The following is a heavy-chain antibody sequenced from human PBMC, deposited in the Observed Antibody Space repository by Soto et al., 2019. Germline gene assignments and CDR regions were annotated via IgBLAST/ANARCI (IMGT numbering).Heavy chain of an antibody. CDR2: IWTSGSA. J-gene: IGHJ4*02. D-gene: IGHD3-3*01. CDR1: GGSISDYY. Sequence: NPSETLSLTCSVSGGSISDYYWNWIRQPAGKGLEWIGRIWTSGSANYNPSLKRRVTMSADTSKNQFSLKLTSVTAADSAMYYCARDHPTYYDFWSGYNFEYWGQGIMVTVSS. CDR3: ARDHPTYYDFWSGYNFEY. V-gene: IGHV4-4*07.